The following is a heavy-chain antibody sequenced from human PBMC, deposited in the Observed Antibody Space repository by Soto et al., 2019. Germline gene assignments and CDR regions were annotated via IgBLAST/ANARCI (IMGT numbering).Heavy chain of an antibody. CDR1: GVSISGYY. CDR2: IYYGGTI. J-gene: IGHJ6*04. CDR3: ARAKRMTAGTPVCTVV. Sequence: PSETLSLTCNVSGVSISGYYWSWIRQPPGKPLEWIAYIYYGGTINYNPYLKSRVTISRDTSRNEFSLELTSVTAADTAVYFCARAKRMTAGTPVCTVVRYKGTSVTVST. V-gene: IGHV4-59*01. D-gene: IGHD2-21*02.